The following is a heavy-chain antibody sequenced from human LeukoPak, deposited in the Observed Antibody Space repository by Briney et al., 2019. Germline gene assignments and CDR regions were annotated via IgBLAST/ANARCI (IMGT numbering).Heavy chain of an antibody. V-gene: IGHV3-15*01. D-gene: IGHD3-9*01. Sequence: GGSLRLSCAASGFTFSNAWMSWVRQAPGKGLEWVGRIKSKTDGGTTDYAAPVKGRFTISRDDSKNTLYLQMNSLKTEDTAVYYCTTGGDVLRYFDWLLYSFDYWGQGTLVTVSS. CDR3: TTGGDVLRYFDWLLYSFDY. CDR1: GFTFSNAW. CDR2: IKSKTDGGTT. J-gene: IGHJ4*02.